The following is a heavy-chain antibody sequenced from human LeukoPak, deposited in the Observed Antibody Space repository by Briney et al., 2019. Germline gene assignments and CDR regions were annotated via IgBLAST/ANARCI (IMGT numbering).Heavy chain of an antibody. V-gene: IGHV1-18*01. CDR1: GYTFTSYG. CDR2: ISANNGNT. CDR3: AGDVFVYHSSGCYGPYYYYAMGF. D-gene: IGHD3-22*01. J-gene: IGHJ6*02. Sequence: GGSVKVSCKASGYTFTSYGMSWVRQAPGQGLEWMGWISANNGNTNYAQKLQGRFTITRDKSKNTAYMELRSLRSDDTAVYYCAGDVFVYHSSGCYGPYYYYAMGFWGQGTAVTVSS.